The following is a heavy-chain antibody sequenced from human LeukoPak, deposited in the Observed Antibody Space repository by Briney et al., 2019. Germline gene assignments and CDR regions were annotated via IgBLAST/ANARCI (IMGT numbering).Heavy chain of an antibody. CDR2: INHSGST. J-gene: IGHJ4*02. Sequence: SETLSLTCAVYGGSFSGYYWSWIRQPPGKGLEWIGEINHSGSTNYNPSLKSRVTISVDTSKNQFSLKLSSVTAADTAVYYCARRKARASGYYLDYWGQGTLVTVSS. CDR3: ARRKARASGYYLDY. V-gene: IGHV4-34*01. D-gene: IGHD3-3*01. CDR1: GGSFSGYY.